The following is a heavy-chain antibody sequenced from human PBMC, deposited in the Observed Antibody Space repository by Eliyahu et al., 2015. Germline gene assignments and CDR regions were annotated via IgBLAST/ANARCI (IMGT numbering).Heavy chain of an antibody. D-gene: IGHD3-3*01. CDR3: ARDQLHNDWSGCFDF. CDR2: ISYDGRKE. J-gene: IGHJ4*02. CDR1: GFSLRSYA. V-gene: IGHV3-30*04. Sequence: GFSLRSYAMHWVRLAPDKGLEWVAVISYDGRKEFYADSVKGRFTISRDNSKNTVYMEMNSLRAEDTAVYYCARDQLHNDWSGCFDFWGQGTLVTVSS.